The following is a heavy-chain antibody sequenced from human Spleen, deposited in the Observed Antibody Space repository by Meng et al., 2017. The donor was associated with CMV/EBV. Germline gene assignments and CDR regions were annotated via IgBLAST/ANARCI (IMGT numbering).Heavy chain of an antibody. CDR2: INWNGGST. D-gene: IGHD1-26*01. J-gene: IGHJ6*02. CDR1: GFTFDDYG. Sequence: GSLRLSCAASGFTFDDYGMSWVRQAPGKGLEWVSGINWNGGSTGYADSVKGRFTISRDNAKNSLYLQMNSLRAEDTALYYCARDLSGSYSDYYYGMDVWGQGTTVTVSS. CDR3: ARDLSGSYSDYYYGMDV. V-gene: IGHV3-20*04.